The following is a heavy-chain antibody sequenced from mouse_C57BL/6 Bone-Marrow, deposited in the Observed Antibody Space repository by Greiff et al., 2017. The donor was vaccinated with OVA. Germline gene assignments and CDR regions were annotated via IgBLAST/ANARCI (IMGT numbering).Heavy chain of an antibody. CDR1: GYTFTDYY. D-gene: IGHD1-1*01. V-gene: IGHV1-77*01. CDR2: IGPGSGST. Sequence: VQLVESGAELVKPGASVKISCKASGYTFTDYYINWVKQRPGQGLEWIGKIGPGSGSTYYNEKFKGKATLTADKSSSTAYMQLSSLTSEDAAVYFCASQYYYGSSYGFAYWGQGTLVTVSA. CDR3: ASQYYYGSSYGFAY. J-gene: IGHJ3*01.